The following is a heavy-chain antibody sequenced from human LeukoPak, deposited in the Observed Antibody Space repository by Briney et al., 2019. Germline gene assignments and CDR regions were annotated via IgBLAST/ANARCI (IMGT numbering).Heavy chain of an antibody. J-gene: IGHJ4*02. Sequence: GGSLRLSCAASGFTFSNYAMHWARQAPGKGLEWVAFISHDRSNNCHADSVKGRFTISRDNSKNTLYLQMNSLTDEDTAVYYCARGLSGSYMSVYWGQGTLVTVSS. CDR1: GFTFSNYA. V-gene: IGHV3-30-3*01. CDR2: ISHDRSNN. D-gene: IGHD3-10*01. CDR3: ARGLSGSYMSVY.